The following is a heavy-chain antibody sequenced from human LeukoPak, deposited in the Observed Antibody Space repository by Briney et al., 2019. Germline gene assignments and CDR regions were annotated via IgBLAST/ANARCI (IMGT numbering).Heavy chain of an antibody. CDR1: GFTFSSYS. CDR2: ISSSSSYI. V-gene: IGHV3-21*01. D-gene: IGHD6-25*01. J-gene: IGHJ3*02. Sequence: KPGGSLRLSCAASGFTFSSYSMNWVRRAPGKGLEWVSSISSSSSYIYYADSVKGRFTISRDNAKNSLYLQMNSLRAEDTAVYYCARDQYSSAVPDSDAFDIWGQGTMVTVSS. CDR3: ARDQYSSAVPDSDAFDI.